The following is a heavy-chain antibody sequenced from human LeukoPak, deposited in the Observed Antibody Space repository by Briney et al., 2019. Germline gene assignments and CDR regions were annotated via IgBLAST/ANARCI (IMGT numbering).Heavy chain of an antibody. V-gene: IGHV3-53*01. CDR3: ARDRSDGNYYMVV. CDR2: IYGGGST. D-gene: IGHD5-24*01. J-gene: IGHJ6*03. CDR1: GFTVSNNY. Sequence: GRSLRLSCAASGFTVSNNYMSWVRQAPGKGLEWVSVIYGGGSTSYADSVKGRFTISTDNSKNTLYLQMNSLRADDTAVYYCARDRSDGNYYMVVWGKGTTVIVSS.